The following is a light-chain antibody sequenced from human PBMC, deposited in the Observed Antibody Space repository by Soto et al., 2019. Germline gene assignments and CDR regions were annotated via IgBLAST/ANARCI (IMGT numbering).Light chain of an antibody. CDR2: GAS. Sequence: EIVMTQSPATLSVSPGERATLSCRASQSVSSSYLAWYQQKPGQAPRLLIYGASSRATGIPDRFSGSGSGTDFTLTINRLEPEDFAVYFCQQYGSSSVTFGQGTKVDIK. CDR1: QSVSSSY. CDR3: QQYGSSSVT. V-gene: IGKV3-20*01. J-gene: IGKJ2*01.